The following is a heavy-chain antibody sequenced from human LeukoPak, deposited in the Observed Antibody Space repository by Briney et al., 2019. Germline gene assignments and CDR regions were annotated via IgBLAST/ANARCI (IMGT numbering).Heavy chain of an antibody. Sequence: ASVKVSCKASGYTFTSYDINWVRQATGQGLEWMGWMNPNSGNTGYAQKFQGRVTITADKSTSIAYMELSSLRSEDTAVYYCARAEGILTGYVPREDYWGQGTLVTVSS. CDR2: MNPNSGNT. J-gene: IGHJ4*02. V-gene: IGHV1-8*01. CDR1: GYTFTSYD. D-gene: IGHD3-9*01. CDR3: ARAEGILTGYVPREDY.